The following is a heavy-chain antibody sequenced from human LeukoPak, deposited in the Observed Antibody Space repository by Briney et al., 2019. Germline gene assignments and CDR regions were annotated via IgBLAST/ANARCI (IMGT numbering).Heavy chain of an antibody. V-gene: IGHV3-20*03. CDR1: GFTFDDYG. D-gene: IGHD3-10*01. Sequence: PGGSLRLSYAASGFTFDDYGMSWVRQAPGKGLEWASGINWNGGSTGYADSVKGRFTISRDNAKNSLYLQMNSLRAEDTALYYCARVVGYGSGSSLDYWGQGTLVTVSS. J-gene: IGHJ4*02. CDR2: INWNGGST. CDR3: ARVVGYGSGSSLDY.